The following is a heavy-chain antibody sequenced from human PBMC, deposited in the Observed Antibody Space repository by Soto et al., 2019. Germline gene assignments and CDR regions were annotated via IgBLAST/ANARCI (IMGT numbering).Heavy chain of an antibody. J-gene: IGHJ4*02. V-gene: IGHV4-4*02. CDR3: ARAGTWFGDRGGIDY. Sequence: QVQLQESGPGLVKPSRILSLTCAVSGDSINNGHWWSWVRQPPGKGLEWIGEIYHSGSTNYSPSPKSRVTISVDKSKNLFSVRLSSVTVADTAIYYCARAGTWFGDRGGIDYWGQGTLVSVSS. CDR2: IYHSGST. CDR1: GDSINNGHW. D-gene: IGHD3-10*01.